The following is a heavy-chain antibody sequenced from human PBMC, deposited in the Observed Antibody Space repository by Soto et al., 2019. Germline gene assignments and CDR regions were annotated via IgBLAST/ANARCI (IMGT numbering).Heavy chain of an antibody. D-gene: IGHD6-6*01. CDR1: GYRLTSCG. CDR3: ARATRYSSSSY. J-gene: IGHJ4*02. Sequence: ASVEVSCKESGYRLTSCGSRWVLQAPGQGLEWMGWISAYNGNTNYAQKLQGRVTMTTDTSTSTAYMELRSLRSDDTAVYYCARATRYSSSSYWGQGTLVTVSS. V-gene: IGHV1-18*04. CDR2: ISAYNGNT.